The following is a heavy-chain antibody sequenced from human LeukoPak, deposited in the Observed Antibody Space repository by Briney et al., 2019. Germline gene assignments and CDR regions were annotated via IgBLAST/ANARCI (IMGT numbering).Heavy chain of an antibody. Sequence: PGGSLRLSCAASGFAFSSYSMNWVRRAPGKGLEWVSYITSGDNTIYYADSVKGRFTISRDNAKNSLYLQMNRLSDEDTAVYYCARVGGTSIYYYYYYMDVWGKGTTVTVSS. V-gene: IGHV3-48*02. D-gene: IGHD1-1*01. CDR2: ITSGDNTI. J-gene: IGHJ6*03. CDR3: ARVGGTSIYYYYYYMDV. CDR1: GFAFSSYS.